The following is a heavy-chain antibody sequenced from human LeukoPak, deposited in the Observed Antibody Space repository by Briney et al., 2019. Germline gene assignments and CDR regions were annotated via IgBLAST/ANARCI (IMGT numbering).Heavy chain of an antibody. J-gene: IGHJ5*02. D-gene: IGHD3-16*02. CDR3: ARCPITFGGVIVIPSWFDP. CDR1: GFTFSSYS. Sequence: GGSLRLSCAASGFTFSSYSMNWVRHATGKGLEGVTYISNSSNYIYYADSVKGRFTISRDNANKSLYLQMNSLRAEDTAVYYCARCPITFGGVIVIPSWFDPWGQGTLVTVSS. V-gene: IGHV3-21*01. CDR2: ISNSSNYI.